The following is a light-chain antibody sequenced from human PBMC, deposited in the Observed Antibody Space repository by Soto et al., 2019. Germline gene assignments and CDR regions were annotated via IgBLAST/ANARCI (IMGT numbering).Light chain of an antibody. Sequence: EIVLTQSPGTLPLSPGERATLSCRASQSVSSSYLAWYHQKPGQAPRLLIFGASTSATDIPDTFSGSGSGTDFNLTISRLEPEHFAVYYCQQYDNSSYTCGQGTKLQIK. CDR3: QQYDNSSYT. V-gene: IGKV3-20*01. CDR1: QSVSSSY. CDR2: GAS. J-gene: IGKJ2*01.